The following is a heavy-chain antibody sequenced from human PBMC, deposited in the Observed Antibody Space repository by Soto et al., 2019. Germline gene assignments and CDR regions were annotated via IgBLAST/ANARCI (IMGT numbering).Heavy chain of an antibody. Sequence: EVQLVESGGGLVQPGGSLRLSCAASGFTFSSYWMSWVRQAPGKGLEWVANIKQDGSEKQYVDSVRGRFTISSDNAENSLCLQMTSLRVDDTALYYCARDPQPRYDYGGHDYWGQGTLVTVSS. CDR3: ARDPQPRYDYGGHDY. D-gene: IGHD4-17*01. CDR2: IKQDGSEK. V-gene: IGHV3-7*01. CDR1: GFTFSSYW. J-gene: IGHJ4*02.